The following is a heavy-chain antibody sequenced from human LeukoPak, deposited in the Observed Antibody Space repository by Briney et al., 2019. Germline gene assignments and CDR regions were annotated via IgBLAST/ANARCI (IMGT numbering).Heavy chain of an antibody. V-gene: IGHV1-46*01. Sequence: ASVKVSCKASGYTFTSYYMHWVRQAPGQGLEWMGIINPSGGSTSYAQKFQGRVTMTRDMSTSTVYMELNSLRAEDTAVYYCARDLRWGFCSSTSCYGPRFDPWGQGTLVTVSS. CDR1: GYTFTSYY. CDR2: INPSGGST. D-gene: IGHD2-2*01. J-gene: IGHJ5*02. CDR3: ARDLRWGFCSSTSCYGPRFDP.